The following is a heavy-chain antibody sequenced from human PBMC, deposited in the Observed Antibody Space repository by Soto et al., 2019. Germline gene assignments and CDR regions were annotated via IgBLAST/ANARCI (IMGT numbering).Heavy chain of an antibody. CDR1: GYTFTSYY. J-gene: IGHJ6*02. CDR2: INPSGGST. V-gene: IGHV1-46*01. D-gene: IGHD2-15*01. Sequence: ASVKVSCKASGYTFTSYYMHWVRQAPGQGLEWMGIINPSGGSTSYAQKFQGRVTMTRDTSTSTVYMELSSLRSEDTAVYYCASQGAYCSGGSCYLYGMDVWGQGTTVTVSS. CDR3: ASQGAYCSGGSCYLYGMDV.